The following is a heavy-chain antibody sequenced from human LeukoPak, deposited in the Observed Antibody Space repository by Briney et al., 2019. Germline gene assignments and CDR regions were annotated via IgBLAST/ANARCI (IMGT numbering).Heavy chain of an antibody. V-gene: IGHV3-74*01. Sequence: GRSLRPSCAASGFTLSSYWMHWVRQAPGKGLVWVSRINNDGSTTNYADSVTGRFTISRDNTKNSLYLKMNSMRAEDTAVYYCVGGDYWGQGTLVTVSS. J-gene: IGHJ4*02. CDR3: VGGDY. CDR1: GFTLSSYW. CDR2: INNDGSTT.